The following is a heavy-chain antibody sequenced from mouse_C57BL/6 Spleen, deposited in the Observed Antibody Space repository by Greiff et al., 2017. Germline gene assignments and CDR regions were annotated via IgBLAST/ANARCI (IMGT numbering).Heavy chain of an antibody. Sequence: QVQLQQSRAELAKPGASVKLSCKASGYTFTSYWMHWVKQRPGQGLEWIGYINPSSGYTKYNQKFKDKATLTADKSSSTAYMQLSSLTYEDSAVYYCARRDYGSSYGFDYWGQGTTLTVSS. CDR1: GYTFTSYW. J-gene: IGHJ2*01. CDR3: ARRDYGSSYGFDY. V-gene: IGHV1-7*01. D-gene: IGHD1-1*01. CDR2: INPSSGYT.